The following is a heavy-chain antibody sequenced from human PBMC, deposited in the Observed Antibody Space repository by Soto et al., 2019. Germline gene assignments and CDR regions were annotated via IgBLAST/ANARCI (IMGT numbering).Heavy chain of an antibody. CDR1: GFTFSSYA. CDR3: ARDYYDSSGYLAPLDS. J-gene: IGHJ4*02. CDR2: ISSSSSYI. Sequence: GGSLRLSCAASGFTFSSYAMHWVRQAPGKGLEWVSSISSSSSYIYYADSVEGRFTISRDNAKNSLYLQMNSLRAEDTAVYYCARDYYDSSGYLAPLDSWGQGTLVTVSS. D-gene: IGHD3-22*01. V-gene: IGHV3-21*01.